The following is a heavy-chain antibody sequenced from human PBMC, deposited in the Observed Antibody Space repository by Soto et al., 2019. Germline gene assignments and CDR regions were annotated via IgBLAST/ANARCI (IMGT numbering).Heavy chain of an antibody. CDR3: ARHSKSRRGAYIWFDP. D-gene: IGHD5-12*01. J-gene: IGHJ5*02. V-gene: IGHV4-39*01. CDR1: GGSISSSSYY. Sequence: SETLSLTCTVSGGSISSSSYYWGWIRQPPGKGLEWIGSIYYSGSTYYNPSLKSRVTISVDTSKNQFSLKLSSVTAADTAVYYCARHSKSRRGAYIWFDPWGQGTLVTVSS. CDR2: IYYSGST.